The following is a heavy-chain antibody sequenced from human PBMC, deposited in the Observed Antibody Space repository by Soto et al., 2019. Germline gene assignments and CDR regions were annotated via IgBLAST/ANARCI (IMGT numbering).Heavy chain of an antibody. Sequence: QVQLLQSGAEVKKPGASVRVSCQASGYCFASYYVHWVRQAPGQGLEWMGVITTSGSVKTLSQKLHGRLNMTRAPSTSTVFMELRSLISEETDVYVSARGKNSGRDFDLWGQGTPVIVSS. D-gene: IGHD5-12*01. J-gene: IGHJ5*02. CDR2: ITTSGSVK. CDR3: ARGKNSGRDFDL. V-gene: IGHV1-46*01. CDR1: GYCFASYY.